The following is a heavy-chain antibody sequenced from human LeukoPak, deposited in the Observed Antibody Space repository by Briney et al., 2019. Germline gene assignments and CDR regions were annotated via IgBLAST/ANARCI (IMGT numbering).Heavy chain of an antibody. D-gene: IGHD4-11*01. Sequence: SVKVSCTASGGTFSSYAISWVRQAPGQGLEWMGGIIPIFGTANYAQKFQGRVTITADESTSTAYMELSSLRSEDTAVYYCARDTVTTSTTHYYYGMDVWGQGTTVTVSS. CDR3: ARDTVTTSTTHYYYGMDV. CDR2: IIPIFGTA. J-gene: IGHJ6*02. V-gene: IGHV1-69*13. CDR1: GGTFSSYA.